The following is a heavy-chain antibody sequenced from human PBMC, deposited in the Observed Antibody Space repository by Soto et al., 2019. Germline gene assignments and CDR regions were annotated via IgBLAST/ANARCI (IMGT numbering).Heavy chain of an antibody. V-gene: IGHV6-1*01. CDR2: TLYRSRWYN. CDR1: GDTVSSNSAA. J-gene: IGHJ4*02. Sequence: QVHLQQSGPGLVKPSQTLSLTCAISGDTVSSNSAAWNWIRQSPSRGLEWLGRTLYRSRWYNEYAVSVKSRITINSDTAKNQFSLQLSSVTPEDTAVYYCSRAETCSYAYSFDYWGQGTLVTVSS. CDR3: SRAETCSYAYSFDY. D-gene: IGHD1-26*01.